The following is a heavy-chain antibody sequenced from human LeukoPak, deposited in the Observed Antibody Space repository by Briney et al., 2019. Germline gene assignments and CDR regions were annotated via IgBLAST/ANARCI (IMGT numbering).Heavy chain of an antibody. J-gene: IGHJ4*02. D-gene: IGHD2-15*01. Sequence: SETLSLTCTVSGGSISSYYWSWIRQPPGKGLEWMGYIYYSGSTNYNPSLKSRVTISVDTSKNQFSLKLSSVTAADTAVYYCARVVVAATPYFDYWGQGTLVTVSS. CDR2: IYYSGST. V-gene: IGHV4-59*01. CDR3: ARVVVAATPYFDY. CDR1: GGSISSYY.